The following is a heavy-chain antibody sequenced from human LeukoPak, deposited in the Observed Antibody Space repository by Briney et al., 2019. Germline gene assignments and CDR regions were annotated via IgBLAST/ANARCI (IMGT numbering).Heavy chain of an antibody. CDR2: INSNSGGT. D-gene: IGHD4-17*01. Sequence: ASVKVSCKASGYTFIDYNMHWVRQAPGQGLEWMGWINSNSGGTNYAQKFQGRVTMTRDKSISIVYMELSRLRSDDTAVYYCARRYGDSSLDYWGQGTLVTVSS. CDR1: GYTFIDYN. J-gene: IGHJ4*02. CDR3: ARRYGDSSLDY. V-gene: IGHV1-2*02.